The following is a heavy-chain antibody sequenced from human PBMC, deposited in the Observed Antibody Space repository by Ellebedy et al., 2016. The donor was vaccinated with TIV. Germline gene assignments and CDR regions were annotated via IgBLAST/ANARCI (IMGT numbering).Heavy chain of an antibody. V-gene: IGHV4-4*07. Sequence: MPGGSLRLSCTVSGGSIRGYYWSWIRQPAGKGMEWIGRFYTTGSGDYNPSLQSRVTMSVDTSKNQFSLHLRSVTAADTAVYFCARVSLAGDFFEYWGQGTLVAVSS. D-gene: IGHD6-13*01. CDR2: FYTTGSG. CDR1: GGSIRGYY. CDR3: ARVSLAGDFFEY. J-gene: IGHJ4*02.